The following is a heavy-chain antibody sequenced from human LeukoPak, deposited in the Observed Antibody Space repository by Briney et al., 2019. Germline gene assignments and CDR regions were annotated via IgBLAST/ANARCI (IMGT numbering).Heavy chain of an antibody. CDR1: GFTFSSYS. V-gene: IGHV3-30-3*01. J-gene: IGHJ6*03. CDR3: ARGSGFLEWSQNPSYMDV. CDR2: ISYDGSNK. D-gene: IGHD3-3*01. Sequence: QTGGSLRLSCAASGFTFSSYSMNWVRQAPGKGLEWVAVISYDGSNKYYADSVKGRFTISRDNSKNTLYLQMNSLRAEDTAVYYCARGSGFLEWSQNPSYMDVWGKGTTVTVSS.